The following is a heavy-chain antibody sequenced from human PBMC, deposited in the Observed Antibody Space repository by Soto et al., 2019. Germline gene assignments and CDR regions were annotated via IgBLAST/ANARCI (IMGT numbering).Heavy chain of an antibody. V-gene: IGHV5-51*07. CDR2: IYPGDSDT. CDR1: GYSFTSYW. CDR3: ARQVWIQTLYYYYYDGMDV. Sequence: GESLKISCKGSGYSFTSYWIGWVHQMPGKGLEWMGIIYPGDSDTRYSPSFQGQVTISADKSISTAYLQWSSLKASDTAMYYCARQVWIQTLYYYYYDGMDVWGQGTTVTVYS. J-gene: IGHJ6*02. D-gene: IGHD5-18*01.